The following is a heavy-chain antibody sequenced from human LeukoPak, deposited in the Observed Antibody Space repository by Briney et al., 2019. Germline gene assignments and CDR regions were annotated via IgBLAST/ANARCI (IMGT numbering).Heavy chain of an antibody. CDR3: ARGDIVVVPAAMSPYYYYYGMDV. D-gene: IGHD2-2*01. J-gene: IGHJ6*02. Sequence: ASVKVSCKASGGTFSSYAISWVRQAPGQGLEWMGGIIPIFGTANYAQKFQGRVTITADESTSTAYMELSSLRSEDTAVYYCARGDIVVVPAAMSPYYYYYGMDVWGQGTTVTVSS. V-gene: IGHV1-69*13. CDR2: IIPIFGTA. CDR1: GGTFSSYA.